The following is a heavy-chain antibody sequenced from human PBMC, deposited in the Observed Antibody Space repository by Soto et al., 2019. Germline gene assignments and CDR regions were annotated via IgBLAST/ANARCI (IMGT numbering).Heavy chain of an antibody. V-gene: IGHV5-51*01. D-gene: IGHD1-1*01. CDR2: IFPGDSHT. CDR3: AKERAY. Sequence: GESLKISCKGSGYNFATYWIAWVRQMPGKGLEWMGVIFPGDSHTIYSPSFQGQVTISADKSISTAYLQWSSLKVSDTAMYYCAKERAYWGQGTLVTVSS. J-gene: IGHJ4*02. CDR1: GYNFATYW.